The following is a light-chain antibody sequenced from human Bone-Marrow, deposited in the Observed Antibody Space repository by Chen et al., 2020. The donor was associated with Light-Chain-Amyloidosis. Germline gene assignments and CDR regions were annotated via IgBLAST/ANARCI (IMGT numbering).Light chain of an antibody. CDR1: QSISSW. Sequence: DIQMTQSPSTLSASVGDRVTITCRASQSISSWLAWYQQKPGKAPKLLIYKASSLESGVPSRFSGSGSGTEFTLNISSLQPDDFATYYYQQYNSYSDTFGQGTKLEIK. V-gene: IGKV1-5*03. CDR3: QQYNSYSDT. J-gene: IGKJ2*01. CDR2: KAS.